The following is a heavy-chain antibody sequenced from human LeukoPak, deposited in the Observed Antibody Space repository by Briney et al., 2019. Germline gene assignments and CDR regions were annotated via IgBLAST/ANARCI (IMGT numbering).Heavy chain of an antibody. CDR2: ISYDGSNK. CDR3: ARAGTIFGVVIGMDV. Sequence: GGSLRLSCAAFGFTFSSYAMHWVRQAPGKGLEWVAVISYDGSNKYYADSVKGRFTISRDNSKNTLYLQMNSLRAEDTAVYYCARAGTIFGVVIGMDVWGQGTTVTVSS. CDR1: GFTFSSYA. D-gene: IGHD3-3*01. V-gene: IGHV3-30-3*01. J-gene: IGHJ6*02.